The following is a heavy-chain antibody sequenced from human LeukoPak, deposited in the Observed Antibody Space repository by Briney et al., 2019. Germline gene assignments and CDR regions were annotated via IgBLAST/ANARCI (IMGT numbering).Heavy chain of an antibody. Sequence: SETLSLTCAVYGGSFSGYYWSWIRQPPGKGLEWIGEINRSGSTNYNPSLKSRVTISVDTSKNQFSLKLSSVTAADTAVYYCARETWELLFDYWGQGTLVTVSS. CDR2: INRSGST. CDR3: ARETWELLFDY. D-gene: IGHD1-26*01. J-gene: IGHJ4*02. V-gene: IGHV4-34*01. CDR1: GGSFSGYY.